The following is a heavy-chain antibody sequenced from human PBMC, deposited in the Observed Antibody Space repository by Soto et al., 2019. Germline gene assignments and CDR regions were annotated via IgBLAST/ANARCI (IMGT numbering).Heavy chain of an antibody. CDR3: STRAYDTNGYYRFDP. V-gene: IGHV4-34*01. CDR2: INHSGRV. CDR1: GGSFSGHS. Sequence: SETLSLTCTVYGGSFSGHSWTWIRQSPGKGLEWIGDINHSGRVNYSPSLKSRVTISLDTSKNQFSLTLSAVTAADTAMYYCSTRAYDTNGYYRFDPWGQGTLVTVSS. J-gene: IGHJ5*01. D-gene: IGHD3-22*01.